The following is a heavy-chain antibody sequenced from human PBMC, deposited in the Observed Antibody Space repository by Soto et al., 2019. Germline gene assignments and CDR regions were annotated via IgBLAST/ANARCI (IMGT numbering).Heavy chain of an antibody. CDR2: INPSGGST. V-gene: IGHV1-46*03. J-gene: IGHJ4*02. CDR1: GYTFTSYY. CDR3: ARASGIRYFDWLLDY. Sequence: QVQLVQSGAEVKKPGASVKVSCKASGYTFTSYYMHWVRQAPRQGLEWMGIINPSGGSTSYAQKFQGRVTMTRDTSTSTVYMELSSLRSEDTAVYYCARASGIRYFDWLLDYWGQGTLVTVSS. D-gene: IGHD3-9*01.